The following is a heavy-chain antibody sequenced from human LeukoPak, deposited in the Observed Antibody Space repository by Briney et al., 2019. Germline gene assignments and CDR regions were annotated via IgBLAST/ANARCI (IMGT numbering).Heavy chain of an antibody. Sequence: GGSLRLSCAASGFTFSSYWMHWVRQAPGKGLVWVSRINSDGSSTSYADSVKGRFATSRDNAKNTLYLQMSSLRAEDTAVYYCARDPGQQWFDFFDYWGQGTLVTVSS. V-gene: IGHV3-74*01. CDR1: GFTFSSYW. CDR2: INSDGSST. CDR3: ARDPGQQWFDFFDY. J-gene: IGHJ4*02. D-gene: IGHD6-19*01.